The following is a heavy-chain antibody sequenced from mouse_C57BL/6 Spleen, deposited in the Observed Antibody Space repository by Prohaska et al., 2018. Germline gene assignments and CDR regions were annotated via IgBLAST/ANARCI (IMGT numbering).Heavy chain of an antibody. CDR2: INPYNGDT. CDR3: AREGALYDGYPYAMDY. V-gene: IGHV1-20*01. Sequence: HGKSLEWIGRINPYNGDTFYNQKFKGKATLTVDKSSSTAHMELRSLTSEDSAVYYCAREGALYDGYPYAMDYWCQGTSVTVSS. J-gene: IGHJ4*01. D-gene: IGHD2-3*01.